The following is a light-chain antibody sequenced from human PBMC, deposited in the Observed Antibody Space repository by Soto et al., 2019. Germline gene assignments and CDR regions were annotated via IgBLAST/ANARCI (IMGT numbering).Light chain of an antibody. J-gene: IGKJ4*01. CDR3: QQRTNLPLT. Sequence: EIVLTQSPATLSLSPGERATLSCWASQSVSNSLAWYKQRPGQSPRLLIYDVSTRATGIPARFGGSGSGTDFTLTISSLETEDFAVYYCQQRTNLPLTFGGGTKVEI. CDR2: DVS. CDR1: QSVSNS. V-gene: IGKV3-11*01.